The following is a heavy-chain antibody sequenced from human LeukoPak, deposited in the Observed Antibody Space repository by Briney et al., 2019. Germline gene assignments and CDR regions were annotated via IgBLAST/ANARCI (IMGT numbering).Heavy chain of an antibody. Sequence: GSLRLSCAASGFTFSSYAMSWVRQAPGKGLEWVASIGPTGSDRYHADSIKGRFTISRDNANNFLYLQMNSLRAEDTAVYYCATETNGRHYDYWSQGTLLTVSS. CDR1: GFTFSSYA. D-gene: IGHD1-14*01. V-gene: IGHV3-21*06. CDR2: IGPTGSDR. CDR3: ATETNGRHYDY. J-gene: IGHJ4*02.